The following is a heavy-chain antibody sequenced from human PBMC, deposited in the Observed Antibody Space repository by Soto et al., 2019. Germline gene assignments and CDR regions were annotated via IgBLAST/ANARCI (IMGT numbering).Heavy chain of an antibody. D-gene: IGHD4-4*01. CDR2: TKPDETET. CDR3: ATIGDVTFHY. Sequence: GGSLSLSCTTSGLAFSTYWMAWVRQAPGKGLEWVGNTKPDETETYYADSVEGRFTISRDNAKSSLYLQMDSLRVEDTAVYYCATIGDVTFHYWGQGTPVTVSS. CDR1: GLAFSTYW. J-gene: IGHJ4*02. V-gene: IGHV3-7*02.